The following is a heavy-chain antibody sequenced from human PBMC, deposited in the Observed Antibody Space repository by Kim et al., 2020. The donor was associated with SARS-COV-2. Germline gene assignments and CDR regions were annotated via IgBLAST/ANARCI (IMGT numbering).Heavy chain of an antibody. V-gene: IGHV4-59*01. Sequence: SETLSLTCTVSGGSISSYYWSWIRQPPGKGLEWIGYIYYSGSTNYNPPLKSRVTISVDTSKNQFSLKLSSVTAANTAVYYCARGRSITIFGVVTAHSYMDVWGKGTTVTVSS. CDR1: GGSISSYY. CDR2: IYYSGST. CDR3: ARGRSITIFGVVTAHSYMDV. J-gene: IGHJ6*03. D-gene: IGHD3-3*01.